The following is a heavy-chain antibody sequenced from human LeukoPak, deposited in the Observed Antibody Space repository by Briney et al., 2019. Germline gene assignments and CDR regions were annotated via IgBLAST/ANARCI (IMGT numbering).Heavy chain of an antibody. CDR1: GGSFSGYQ. CDR3: ARIYGDYIIY. CDR2: INHVGIS. J-gene: IGHJ4*02. V-gene: IGHV4-34*01. D-gene: IGHD4-17*01. Sequence: SETLSLKCAVYGGSFSGYQWTWIRQSPGKGLEWIGEINHVGISNYNPSLKSRVIISVDTSKNQFSLKLSSITVADSAVYYYARIYGDYIIYWGQGTLVTVSS.